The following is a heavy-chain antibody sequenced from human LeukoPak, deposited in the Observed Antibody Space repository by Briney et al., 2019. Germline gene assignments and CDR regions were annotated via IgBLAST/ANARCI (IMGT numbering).Heavy chain of an antibody. Sequence: GGSLRLSCAASGFSFSNYAMNWVRLAPGTGLEWVSAICGSGGTTYYADSVKGRFSISRDNSKNTLYLEMNSLRDDDTAVYHCAKDWGYYYDSSGYYHFDCWGQGTLVTVSS. J-gene: IGHJ4*02. CDR2: ICGSGGTT. V-gene: IGHV3-23*01. CDR1: GFSFSNYA. D-gene: IGHD3-22*01. CDR3: AKDWGYYYDSSGYYHFDC.